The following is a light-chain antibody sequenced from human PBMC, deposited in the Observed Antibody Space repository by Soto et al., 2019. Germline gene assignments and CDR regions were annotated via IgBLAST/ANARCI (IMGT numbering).Light chain of an antibody. J-gene: IGKJ4*01. CDR2: AAS. Sequence: DIQLTQSPSLQSASVGDRVTITCRASQGISSYLAWYQQKPGKAPKLLIYAASTLQSGVPSRFSGSGSGTEYTLTISSLQPEDFATYYCQQLNSYPLTFGGGTKVEIK. V-gene: IGKV1-9*01. CDR3: QQLNSYPLT. CDR1: QGISSY.